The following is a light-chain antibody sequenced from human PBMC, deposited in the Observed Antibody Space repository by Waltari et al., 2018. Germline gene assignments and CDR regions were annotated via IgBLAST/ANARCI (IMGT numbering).Light chain of an antibody. V-gene: IGKV3-20*01. Sequence: EVVLTQSPGTLSLSPGERATLSCRASQSVSSRYLGWYQQKPGQAPRLRIFGASSRATGVPDKFSGSGSGTDFTLTISRLEPEDFAVYYCQQYGSSPRTFGQGTKVEIK. CDR3: QQYGSSPRT. J-gene: IGKJ1*01. CDR1: QSVSSRY. CDR2: GAS.